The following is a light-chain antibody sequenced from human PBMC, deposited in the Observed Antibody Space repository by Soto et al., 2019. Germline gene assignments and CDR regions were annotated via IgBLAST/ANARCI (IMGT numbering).Light chain of an antibody. CDR2: EGS. Sequence: QSVLTQPASVSGSPGQSITISCTGTSSDVVSYNLVSWYQQHPGKAPKLMIYEGSKRPSGVSNRFSGSKSGNTASLTISGLQAEDEADYYCCSYAGSVLFGGGTKLTVL. J-gene: IGLJ2*01. V-gene: IGLV2-23*01. CDR3: CSYAGSVL. CDR1: SSDVVSYNL.